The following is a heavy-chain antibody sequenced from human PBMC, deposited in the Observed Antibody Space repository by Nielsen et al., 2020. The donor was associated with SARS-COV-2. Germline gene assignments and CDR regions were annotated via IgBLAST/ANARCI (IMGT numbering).Heavy chain of an antibody. CDR3: AKAGGVSWYYGLDV. Sequence: SVKVSCKASAGTFSSNAFSWVGQAAGQGLEWMGGIIPFFDTANYAQNFQGRVTITAGDSTSTAHKELCSLRSDDTAVYYCAKAGGVSWYYGLDVWGQGTTVTVSS. CDR2: IIPFFDTA. CDR1: AGTFSSNA. V-gene: IGHV1-69*13. J-gene: IGHJ6*02. D-gene: IGHD4-23*01.